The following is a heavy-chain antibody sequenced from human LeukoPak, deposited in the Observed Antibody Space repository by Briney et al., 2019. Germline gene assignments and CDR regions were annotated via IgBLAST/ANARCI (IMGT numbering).Heavy chain of an antibody. J-gene: IGHJ4*02. CDR1: GFTFSSYA. Sequence: GGSLRLSCAASGFTFSSYAMSWVRQAPGKGLEWISSIGGSGSSTYYAGSVKGRFTISRDNAKNTLYLQMNSLRTEDTAVYYCACYGIAPPHWGQGALVTVSS. CDR2: IGGSGSST. D-gene: IGHD2-15*01. V-gene: IGHV3-23*01. CDR3: ACYGIAPPH.